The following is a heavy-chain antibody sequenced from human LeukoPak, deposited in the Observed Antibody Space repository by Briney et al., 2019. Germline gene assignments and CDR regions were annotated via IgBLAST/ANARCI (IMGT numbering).Heavy chain of an antibody. CDR2: IYHTGST. CDR1: GGSISSYY. J-gene: IGHJ4*02. V-gene: IGHV4-59*01. D-gene: IGHD6-25*01. Sequence: SETLSLTCTVSGGSISSYYWSWIRQPPGKGLEWIANIYHTGSTNYNPSLSGRVTISIDTAKNQFSLEPTSVTAADTAVYYCARRGRNSSGWQDYLWGQGTLVTVSS. CDR3: ARRGRNSSGWQDYL.